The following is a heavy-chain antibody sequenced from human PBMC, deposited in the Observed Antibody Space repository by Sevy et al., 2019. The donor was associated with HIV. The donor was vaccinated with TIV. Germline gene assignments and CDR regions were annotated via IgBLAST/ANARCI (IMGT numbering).Heavy chain of an antibody. CDR2: LSFGWGEI. V-gene: IGHV3-23*01. J-gene: IGHJ4*02. Sequence: GGSLRLSCAASGFTFSKYSMSWVRQPPGKGLEWVSTLSFGWGEINYADSVKGRFTISRDNSKSWVYLQMNNLRPEDTAVYYCAREGGTKPHDYWGQGTLVTVSS. D-gene: IGHD2-8*01. CDR1: GFTFSKYS. CDR3: AREGGTKPHDY.